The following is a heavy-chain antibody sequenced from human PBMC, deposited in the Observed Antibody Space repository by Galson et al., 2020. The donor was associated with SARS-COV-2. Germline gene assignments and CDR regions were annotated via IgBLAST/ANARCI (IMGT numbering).Heavy chain of an antibody. D-gene: IGHD5-12*01. CDR2: IFYSGST. Sequence: SQTLSLTCTVSGASISSSRYYWGWIRQLPGKGLEWIGSIFYSGSTSYNPSLKSRIAISVGTSKTQFSLRLSGVTAAYTAVYYCARDAGYSFDSWGQGTLVTVSS. V-gene: IGHV4-39*07. CDR1: GASISSSRYY. CDR3: ARDAGYSFDS. J-gene: IGHJ4*02.